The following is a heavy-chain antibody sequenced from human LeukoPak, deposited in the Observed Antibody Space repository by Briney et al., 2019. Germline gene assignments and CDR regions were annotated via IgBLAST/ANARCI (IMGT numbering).Heavy chain of an antibody. CDR2: INPSGGST. CDR1: GYTFTTYY. V-gene: IGHV1-46*01. CDR3: ARISYPAGFDY. J-gene: IGHJ4*02. Sequence: ASVKVSCKASGYTFTTYYIHWVRQAPGQGLEWMGIINPSGGSTSYAQKFQGRVTMTRDTSTSTVYMELSSLRSEDTAVYYCARISYPAGFDYWGQGTLVTVPS.